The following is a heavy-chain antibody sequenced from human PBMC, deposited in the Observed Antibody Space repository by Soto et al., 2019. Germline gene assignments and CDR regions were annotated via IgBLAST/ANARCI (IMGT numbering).Heavy chain of an antibody. Sequence: GGSLRLSCAASGFTFSSYAMSWVRQAPGKGLEWVSVIYSGGSTYYADSVKGRFTISRDNSKNTLYLQMNSLRAEDTAVYYCAREGVVITMVRRRAFDIWGQGTMVTVSS. J-gene: IGHJ3*02. CDR2: IYSGGST. CDR3: AREGVVITMVRRRAFDI. V-gene: IGHV3-66*01. D-gene: IGHD3-10*01. CDR1: GFTFSSYA.